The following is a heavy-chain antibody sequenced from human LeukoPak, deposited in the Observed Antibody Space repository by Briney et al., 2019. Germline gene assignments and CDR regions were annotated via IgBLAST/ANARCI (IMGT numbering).Heavy chain of an antibody. Sequence: GGSLRLSCAASGFTFSSYGMHWVRQAPGKGLEWVAFIRYDGSNKYYADSVKGRFTISRDNSKNTLYLQMNSLRAEDTAVYYCAKDRDYYDSSGYEVDYWGQGTLVTVSS. J-gene: IGHJ4*02. D-gene: IGHD3-22*01. V-gene: IGHV3-30*02. CDR2: IRYDGSNK. CDR3: AKDRDYYDSSGYEVDY. CDR1: GFTFSSYG.